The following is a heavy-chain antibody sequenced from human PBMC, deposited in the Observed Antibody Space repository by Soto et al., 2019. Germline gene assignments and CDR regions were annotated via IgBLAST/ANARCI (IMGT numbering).Heavy chain of an antibody. V-gene: IGHV4-39*01. CDR1: GGSISSSSYY. CDR2: IYYSGST. CDR3: ARRRTVVAATFDY. Sequence: QLQLQESGPGLVKPSETLSLTCTVSGGSISSSSYYWGWIRQPPGKGLEWIGSIYYSGSTYYNPSLKSRVTISVDTSKNQFSLKLSSVTAAHTAVYYCARRRTVVAATFDYWGQGTLVTVSS. J-gene: IGHJ4*02. D-gene: IGHD2-15*01.